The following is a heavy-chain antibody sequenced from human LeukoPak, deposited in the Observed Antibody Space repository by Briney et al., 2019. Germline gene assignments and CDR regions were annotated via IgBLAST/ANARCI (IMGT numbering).Heavy chain of an antibody. D-gene: IGHD3-16*02. Sequence: GGSLRLSCAASGFTFSSYAMSWVRQAPGKGLEWVSAISGSGGSTYYADSVKGRFTVSRDNSKNTLYLQMNSLRTEDTAVYYCAIGDGLGKLSSSFEYWGQGTLVTVSS. V-gene: IGHV3-23*01. CDR2: ISGSGGST. CDR3: AIGDGLGKLSSSFEY. J-gene: IGHJ4*02. CDR1: GFTFSSYA.